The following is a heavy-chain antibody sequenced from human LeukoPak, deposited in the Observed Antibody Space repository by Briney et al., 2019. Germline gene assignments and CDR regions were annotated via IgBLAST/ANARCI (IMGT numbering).Heavy chain of an antibody. CDR3: ARALGQLCPRPMCAFDI. CDR2: IIPIFGTA. CDR1: GGTFSRYA. J-gene: IGHJ3*02. V-gene: IGHV1-69*13. D-gene: IGHD2-2*01. Sequence: GASVKVSCKASGGTFSRYAISCVRQAPGQGLEWMGGIIPIFGTANYAQKFQGRVTITADESASTAYMEMSSLRSEDTAIYYCARALGQLCPRPMCAFDIWGQGTMVTVSS.